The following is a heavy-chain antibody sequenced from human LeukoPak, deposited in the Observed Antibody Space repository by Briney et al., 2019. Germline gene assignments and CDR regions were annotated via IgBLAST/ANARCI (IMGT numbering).Heavy chain of an antibody. D-gene: IGHD3-22*01. V-gene: IGHV3-30*18. CDR1: GFTFSSYG. CDR2: ISYDGSNK. Sequence: GGSLRLSCAAPGFTFSSYGMHWVRQAPGKGLEWVAVISYDGSNKYYADSVKGRFTISRDNSRNTLYLQMNSLRAEDTAVYYCAKDVNYYDSSGYYEYYYYGMDVWGQGTTVTVSS. CDR3: AKDVNYYDSSGYYEYYYYGMDV. J-gene: IGHJ6*02.